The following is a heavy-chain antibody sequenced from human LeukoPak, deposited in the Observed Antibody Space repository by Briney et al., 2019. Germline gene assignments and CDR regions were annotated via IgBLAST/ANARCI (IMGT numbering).Heavy chain of an antibody. D-gene: IGHD2-8*01. CDR3: ARAYRTNGVCYGIRFDY. CDR2: INPNSGGT. CDR1: GYTFTGYY. Sequence: ASVKVSCKASGYTFTGYYMHWVRQAPGQGLEWMGWINPNSGGTNYAQKFQGRVTMTRDTSISTAYMELSRLRSDDTAVYYCARAYRTNGVCYGIRFDYWGQGTLVTVSS. V-gene: IGHV1-2*02. J-gene: IGHJ4*02.